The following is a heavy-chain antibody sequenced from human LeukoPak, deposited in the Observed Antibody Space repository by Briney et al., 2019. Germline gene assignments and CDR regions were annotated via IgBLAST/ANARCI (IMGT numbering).Heavy chain of an antibody. D-gene: IGHD1-26*01. Sequence: GGSLRLSCAASGFTFSNYAMSWVRQAPGKGLEWVSAISNSRGKTYYADSVKGRFTISRDNSKNTLNLQMNSLRAEDTALYYCVKGLQWELPLGQWGQGTLVTVSS. V-gene: IGHV3-23*01. CDR1: GFTFSNYA. CDR2: ISNSRGKT. CDR3: VKGLQWELPLGQ. J-gene: IGHJ4*02.